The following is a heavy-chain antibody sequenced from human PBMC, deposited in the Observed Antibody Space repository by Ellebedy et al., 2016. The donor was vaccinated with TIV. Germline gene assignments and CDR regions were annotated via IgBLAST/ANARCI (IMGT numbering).Heavy chain of an antibody. V-gene: IGHV4-59*01. Sequence: MPSEILSLTCTVSGGSISSYYWSWIRQPPGKGLEWIGYIYYSGSTNYNPSLKSRVTIAVDTSKKQISLKLSSVTAADTAVYYCARSSGWDRFDYWGQGTLVTVSS. CDR2: IYYSGST. J-gene: IGHJ4*02. D-gene: IGHD6-19*01. CDR3: ARSSGWDRFDY. CDR1: GGSISSYY.